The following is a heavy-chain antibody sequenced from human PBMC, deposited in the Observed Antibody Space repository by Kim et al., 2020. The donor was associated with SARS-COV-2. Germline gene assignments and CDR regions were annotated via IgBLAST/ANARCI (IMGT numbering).Heavy chain of an antibody. V-gene: IGHV3-30*18. CDR1: GFTFSSYG. Sequence: GGSLRLSCAASGFTFSSYGMHWVRQAPGKGLEWVAVISYDGSNKYYADSVKGRFTISRDNSKNTLYLQMNSLRAEDTAVYYCAKDRRRFLEWLLSLDRIAPAYYYGMDVWGQGTTVTVSS. D-gene: IGHD3-3*01. CDR2: ISYDGSNK. CDR3: AKDRRRFLEWLLSLDRIAPAYYYGMDV. J-gene: IGHJ6*02.